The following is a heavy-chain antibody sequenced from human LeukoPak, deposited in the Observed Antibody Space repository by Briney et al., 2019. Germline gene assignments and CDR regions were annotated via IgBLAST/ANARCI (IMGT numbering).Heavy chain of an antibody. J-gene: IGHJ6*03. CDR2: INHSGST. D-gene: IGHD6-13*01. CDR3: ARALAGPTPEHYMDV. CDR1: GGSFSGYY. Sequence: PSETLSLTCAVYGGSFSGYYWSWIRQPPGKGLEWIGEINHSGSTNYNPSLKSRVTISVDTSKNQFSLKLSSVTAADTAVYYCARALAGPTPEHYMDVWGKGTTVTVSS. V-gene: IGHV4-34*01.